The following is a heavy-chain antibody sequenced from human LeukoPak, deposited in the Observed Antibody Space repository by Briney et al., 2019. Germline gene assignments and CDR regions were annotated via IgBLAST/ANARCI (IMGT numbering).Heavy chain of an antibody. CDR3: AKCVAGPYYYYYGMDV. J-gene: IGHJ6*04. D-gene: IGHD3-10*01. Sequence: GGALRLSCAASGFTFSSYAMSWVRQAPGKGLEGVSAISGSGCSTYYAHSLKGRFTISRENSKNTLYLQMNSLRAEDTAVYYCAKCVAGPYYYYYGMDVWGKGTTVTVSS. CDR2: ISGSGCST. V-gene: IGHV3-23*01. CDR1: GFTFSSYA.